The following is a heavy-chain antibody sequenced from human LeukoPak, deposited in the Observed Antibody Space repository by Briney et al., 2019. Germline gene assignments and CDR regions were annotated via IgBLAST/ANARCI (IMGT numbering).Heavy chain of an antibody. CDR3: AREWNFDTSAYAFDI. Sequence: SETLSLTCTVSGGSINSYYWKWIRQPPGKGLEWIGYFYYSGSTNYNPSLESRVTISVDTSKNQFSLKLSSVTAADTAVYYCAREWNFDTSAYAFDIWGQGTMVTVSS. D-gene: IGHD3-22*01. V-gene: IGHV4-59*01. CDR1: GGSINSYY. J-gene: IGHJ3*02. CDR2: FYYSGST.